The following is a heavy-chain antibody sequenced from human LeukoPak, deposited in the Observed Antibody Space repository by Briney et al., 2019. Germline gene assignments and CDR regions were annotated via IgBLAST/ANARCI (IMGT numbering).Heavy chain of an antibody. Sequence: GASVKVSCKASGYTFTSYAMHWVRQAPGQRLEWMGWINAGNGNTKYSQKFQGRVTITRDTSASTAYMELSSLRSEDTAVYYCATLRSVLYYYYGMDVWGQGTTVTVSS. V-gene: IGHV1-3*01. CDR2: INAGNGNT. CDR1: GYTFTSYA. CDR3: ATLRSVLYYYYGMDV. D-gene: IGHD3-10*01. J-gene: IGHJ6*02.